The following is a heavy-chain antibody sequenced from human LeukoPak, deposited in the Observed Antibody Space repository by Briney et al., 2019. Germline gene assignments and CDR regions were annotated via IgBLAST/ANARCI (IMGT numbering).Heavy chain of an antibody. CDR3: ARGEDGYNHVDVAFDI. D-gene: IGHD5-12*01. CDR1: GFTFSSYS. V-gene: IGHV3-21*01. Sequence: PGGSLRLSCAASGFTFSSYSMNWVRQAPGKGLEWVSSISSSSSYIYYAVSVKGRFTISRDNAKNSLYLQMNSLRAEDTAVYYCARGEDGYNHVDVAFDIWGQGTMVTVSS. CDR2: ISSSSSYI. J-gene: IGHJ3*02.